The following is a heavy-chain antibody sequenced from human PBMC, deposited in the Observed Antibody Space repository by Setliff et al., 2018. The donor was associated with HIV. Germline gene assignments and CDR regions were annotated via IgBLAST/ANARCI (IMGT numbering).Heavy chain of an antibody. Sequence: PSETLSLTCTVSGGSISSSSYYWGWIRQPPGKGLEWIGYIYNTGSTYRSPSLESRVTISIDTSKNQFSLKLSSVTATDTAVYYCARHLWFYYVAESYGYFDYWGQGSLVTVSS. V-gene: IGHV4-39*01. CDR1: GGSISSSSYY. D-gene: IGHD3-10*01. J-gene: IGHJ4*02. CDR2: IYNTGST. CDR3: ARHLWFYYVAESYGYFDY.